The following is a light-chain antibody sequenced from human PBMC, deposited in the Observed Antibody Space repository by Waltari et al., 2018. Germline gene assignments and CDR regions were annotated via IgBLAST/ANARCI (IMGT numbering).Light chain of an antibody. CDR1: QRVSNN. CDR2: AAF. CDR3: QQYHEWPYT. V-gene: IGKV3-15*01. Sequence: ETVMIQSPATLSVSPGETVTLSCRASQRVSNNLAWYQQTPGQPPRRLIYAAFSRGNAIPGRFGGSGSGTDFALTITPLQSEDVGVYYCQQYHEWPYTFGQGTKLEI. J-gene: IGKJ2*01.